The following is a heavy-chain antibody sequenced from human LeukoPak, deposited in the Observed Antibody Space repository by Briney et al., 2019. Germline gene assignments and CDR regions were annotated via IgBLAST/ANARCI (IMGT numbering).Heavy chain of an antibody. CDR1: GFTFSSYA. V-gene: IGHV3-23*01. J-gene: IGHJ4*02. CDR2: ISGSGGST. Sequence: PGGSLRLSCAASGFTFSSYAMSWVRQAPGKGLEWVSAISGSGGSTYYADSVKGRFTISRDNSKNTLYLQMNRLRAEETAVYYCAKGRFSSSHYLADDWGQGTLVTVSS. D-gene: IGHD6-6*01. CDR3: AKGRFSSSHYLADD.